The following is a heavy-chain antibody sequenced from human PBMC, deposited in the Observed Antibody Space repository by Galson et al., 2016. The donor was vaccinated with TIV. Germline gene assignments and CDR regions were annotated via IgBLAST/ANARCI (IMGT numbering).Heavy chain of an antibody. CDR3: ANHTADYRKPLDY. J-gene: IGHJ4*02. D-gene: IGHD4/OR15-4a*01. CDR1: GFIFSNYP. Sequence: SLRLSCAASGFIFSNYPTSWVRQAPGKGLEWVSAISSGGGVYTHYADSVGGRFTISRDTSKNTLELQMNSPRVEDTAVYYCANHTADYRKPLDYWGQGTLVTVSS. CDR2: ISSGGGVYT. V-gene: IGHV3-23*01.